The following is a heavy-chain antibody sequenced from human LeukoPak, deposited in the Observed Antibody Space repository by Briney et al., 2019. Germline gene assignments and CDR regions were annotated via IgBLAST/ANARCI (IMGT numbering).Heavy chain of an antibody. CDR3: EKEMNLWFGELLYCDY. CDR2: ISGSGGST. V-gene: IGHV3-23*01. CDR1: GFTLSSYA. D-gene: IGHD3-10*01. J-gene: IGHJ4*02. Sequence: GGSLRLSCAASGFTLSSYAMSWVRQAPGKGLEWVSSISGSGGSTYYADSVKGRFTISRDNANNTLYLQMNIHRAEDTAVYYSEKEMNLWFGELLYCDYWAQGTVVSVSS.